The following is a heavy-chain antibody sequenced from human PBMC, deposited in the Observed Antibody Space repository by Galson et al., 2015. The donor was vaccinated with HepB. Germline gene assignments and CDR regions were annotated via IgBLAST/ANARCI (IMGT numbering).Heavy chain of an antibody. V-gene: IGHV3-53*01. Sequence: SLRLSCAASGFTVSSNYMTWVRQTPGTGLEWVSLIYSGGSTNYADSVYADSVKGRFTISRDNSKNTLYLQMDSLRAEDTAVYYCARVRYYYESCGMDVWGQGTTVTVSS. J-gene: IGHJ6*02. CDR3: ARVRYYYESCGMDV. CDR2: IYSGGST. CDR1: GFTVSSNY.